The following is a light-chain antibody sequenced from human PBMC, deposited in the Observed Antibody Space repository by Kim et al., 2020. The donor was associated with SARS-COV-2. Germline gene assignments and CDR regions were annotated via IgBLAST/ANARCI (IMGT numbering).Light chain of an antibody. CDR1: SSNIGSNY. CDR3: AAWDDSLSGVV. CDR2: RNN. J-gene: IGLJ2*01. Sequence: GPRGTIASSGSSSNIGSNYVCWYQQLPGTAPKLLIYRNNQRPSGVPDRFSGSKSGTSASLAISGLRSEDEADYYCAAWDDSLSGVVFGGGTQLTVL. V-gene: IGLV1-47*01.